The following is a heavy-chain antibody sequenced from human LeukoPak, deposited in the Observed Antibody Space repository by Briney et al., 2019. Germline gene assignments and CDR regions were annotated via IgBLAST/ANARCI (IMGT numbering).Heavy chain of an antibody. J-gene: IGHJ4*02. D-gene: IGHD5-24*01. Sequence: GGSLRLSCAASGFTFSGYWMSWVRQAPGKGLEWVASINQGGSDKYYVDSVKGRFTISRDNARNSLYLRMNSLRAEDTAVYYCARGRWRPTDYYFDYWGQGTLVTVSS. CDR2: INQGGSDK. CDR3: ARGRWRPTDYYFDY. V-gene: IGHV3-7*04. CDR1: GFTFSGYW.